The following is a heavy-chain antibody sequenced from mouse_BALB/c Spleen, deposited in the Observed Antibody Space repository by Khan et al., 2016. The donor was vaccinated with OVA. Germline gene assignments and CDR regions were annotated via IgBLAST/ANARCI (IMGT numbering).Heavy chain of an antibody. Sequence: VELVESGAELVRPGASVKLSCKTSGYIFTSYWIHWVKQRSGQGLEWIARIYPGTDNSYYNEKFTDKATLTADKSSSTAYMQLSSLTSEDSDVYFCGREEALNHFAHWGQGTTLTVSS. V-gene: IGHV1S132*01. D-gene: IGHD3-2*02. CDR2: IYPGTDNS. CDR3: GREEALNHFAH. J-gene: IGHJ2*01. CDR1: GYIFTSYW.